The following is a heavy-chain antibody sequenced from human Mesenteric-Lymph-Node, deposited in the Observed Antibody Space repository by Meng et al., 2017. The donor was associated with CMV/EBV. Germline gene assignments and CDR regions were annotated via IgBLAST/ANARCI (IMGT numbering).Heavy chain of an antibody. D-gene: IGHD4-23*01. CDR2: INHSGST. V-gene: IGHV4-34*01. Sequence: QVHRQQWGPGRLKPSETLSLTCAVYGGSFSGYYWSWIRQPPGKGLEWIGEINHSGSTNYNPSLKSRVTISVDTSKNQFSLKLSSVTAADTAVYYCARHQRWLKSEGGFNYWGQGTLVTVSS. CDR1: GGSFSGYY. J-gene: IGHJ4*02. CDR3: ARHQRWLKSEGGFNY.